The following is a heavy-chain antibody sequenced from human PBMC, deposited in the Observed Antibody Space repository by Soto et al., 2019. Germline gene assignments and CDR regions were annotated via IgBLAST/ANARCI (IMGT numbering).Heavy chain of an antibody. CDR3: ATDQGIT. D-gene: IGHD3-10*01. CDR2: IWYDGSDR. J-gene: IGHJ5*02. Sequence: GGSLRLSCAASGFTFSSYGMHWVRQAPGKGLEWVAVIWYDGSDRYYADSVKGRFTISRDNFKNTLYLQMNSLTAEDTAVYYCATDQGITWGQGTLVTVSS. CDR1: GFTFSSYG. V-gene: IGHV3-33*01.